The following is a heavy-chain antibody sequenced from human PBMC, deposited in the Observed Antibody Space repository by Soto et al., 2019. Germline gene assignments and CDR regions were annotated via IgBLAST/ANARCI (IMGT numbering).Heavy chain of an antibody. D-gene: IGHD2-15*01. CDR2: IDIFSATI. J-gene: IGHJ4*02. Sequence: EVQLVESGGGLVQPGGSLTLSCAASGFTFSDYNMIWVRQAPGKGLEWVSYIDIFSATIYYADSVKGRFTISRDNAKNSLYLQMNSLRDEDTAVYYCARDGVAEIDYWGQGTLVTVSS. V-gene: IGHV3-48*02. CDR3: ARDGVAEIDY. CDR1: GFTFSDYN.